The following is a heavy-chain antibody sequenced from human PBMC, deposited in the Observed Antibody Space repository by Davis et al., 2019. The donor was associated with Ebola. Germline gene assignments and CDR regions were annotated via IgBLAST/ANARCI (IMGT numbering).Heavy chain of an antibody. V-gene: IGHV4-59*08. Sequence: SETLSLTCSVTGGSISGYYWSWIRQPPGKGLEWIGYIYYSGNTNYNPSLKSRVTISVDTSKNQFSLKLSSVTAADTAVYYCASPGYSSSWSFDYWGQGTLVTVSS. CDR3: ASPGYSSSWSFDY. D-gene: IGHD6-13*01. CDR1: GGSISGYY. J-gene: IGHJ4*02. CDR2: IYYSGNT.